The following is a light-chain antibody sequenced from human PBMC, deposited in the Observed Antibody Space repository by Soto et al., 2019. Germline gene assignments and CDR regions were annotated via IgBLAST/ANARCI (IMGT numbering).Light chain of an antibody. J-gene: IGKJ4*01. V-gene: IGKV1-33*01. CDR3: QHYDNLPPALT. CDR2: DAS. CDR1: EDISDY. Sequence: DIQMTQSPSSLSASVGDRVTITCQASEDISDYLNWYQQKPGTAPKLLIYDASNLETGVPSRFSGSGSGTDFTFSISSLQPEDIATYYCQHYDNLPPALTFGGGTKVEI.